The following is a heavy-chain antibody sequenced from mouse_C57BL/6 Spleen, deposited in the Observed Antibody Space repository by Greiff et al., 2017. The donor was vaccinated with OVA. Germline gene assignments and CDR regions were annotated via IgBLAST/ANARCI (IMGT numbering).Heavy chain of an antibody. CDR1: GYTFTSYW. CDR3: ARGALYPLYYAMDY. Sequence: VQLQQPGAELVQPGASVKMSCKASGYTFTSYWITWVKQRPGQGLEWIGDIYPGSGSTNYNEKFKRQATLTVDTSSSTAYMQLSSLTSEDSAFYYCARGALYPLYYAMDYWGQGTSVTVSS. J-gene: IGHJ4*01. V-gene: IGHV1-55*01. CDR2: IYPGSGST.